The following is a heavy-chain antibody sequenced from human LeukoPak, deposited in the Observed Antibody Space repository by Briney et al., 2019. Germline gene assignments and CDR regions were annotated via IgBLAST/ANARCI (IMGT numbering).Heavy chain of an antibody. V-gene: IGHV1-2*02. Sequence: ASVKVSCKASGYTFTGHYIHWVRQAPGQGLEWMGWINPNGGGTNYAQKFQGRVTMTRDTSISTAYMELSSLRSDDTAVYYCARTYYDTSGYYYFDCWGQGTLVTVSS. CDR2: INPNGGGT. CDR3: ARTYYDTSGYYYFDC. CDR1: GYTFTGHY. J-gene: IGHJ4*02. D-gene: IGHD3-22*01.